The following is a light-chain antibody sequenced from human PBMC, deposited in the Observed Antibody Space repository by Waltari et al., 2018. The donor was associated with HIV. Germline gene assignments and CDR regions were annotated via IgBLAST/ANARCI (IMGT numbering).Light chain of an antibody. J-gene: IGLJ1*01. V-gene: IGLV2-14*01. CDR3: TSYTSSTTLV. CDR2: EVR. CDR1: SSDVGGYDY. Sequence: QSALTQSASVSGSPGQSITISCTGTSSDVGGYDYVSWYQQHPGKAPKLMIYEVRNRPSGVSTRFSGSKSGNTASLIISGLQAEDEADYYCTSYTSSTTLVFGTGTKVTVL.